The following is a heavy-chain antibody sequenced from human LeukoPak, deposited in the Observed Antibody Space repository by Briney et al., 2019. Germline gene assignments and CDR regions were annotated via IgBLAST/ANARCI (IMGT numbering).Heavy chain of an antibody. J-gene: IGHJ3*02. V-gene: IGHV3-7*01. CDR3: ARDETGKDAFDI. D-gene: IGHD1-1*01. CDR2: IKQDGSEK. Sequence: GALRLSCAASGFTFSSYWMSWVRQAPGKGLEWVANIKQDGSEKYYVDSVKGRFTISRNNAKNSLYLQMNSLRAEDTAVYYCARDETGKDAFDIWGQGTIVTVSS. CDR1: GFTFSSYW.